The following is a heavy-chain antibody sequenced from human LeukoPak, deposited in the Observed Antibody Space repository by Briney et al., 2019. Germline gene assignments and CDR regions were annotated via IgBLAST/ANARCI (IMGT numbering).Heavy chain of an antibody. CDR1: GFTFSSYG. J-gene: IGHJ6*03. D-gene: IGHD6-19*01. CDR2: ISYDGSNK. Sequence: PGGSLRLSCAASGFTFSSYGMHWVRQAPGKGLEWVAVISYDGSNKYYADSVKGRFTISRDNSKNTLYLQMNSLRAEDTAVYYCAKDQGWLSQENGYMDVWGKGTTVTISS. V-gene: IGHV3-30*18. CDR3: AKDQGWLSQENGYMDV.